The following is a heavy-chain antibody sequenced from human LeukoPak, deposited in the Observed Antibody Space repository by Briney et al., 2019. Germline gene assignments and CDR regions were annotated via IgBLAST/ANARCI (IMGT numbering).Heavy chain of an antibody. J-gene: IGHJ4*02. CDR1: GYSFTSYW. V-gene: IGHV5-51*01. CDR2: IYPGDSDT. D-gene: IGHD2-15*01. CDR3: ARFVGACSGGSCYSDY. Sequence: ESXKISCKASGYSFTSYWIGWVRQMPGKGLEWMGIIYPGDSDTRYSPSFQGQVTISADKSINTAYLQWNSLKASDTAMYYCARFVGACSGGSCYSDYWGQGTLVTVSS.